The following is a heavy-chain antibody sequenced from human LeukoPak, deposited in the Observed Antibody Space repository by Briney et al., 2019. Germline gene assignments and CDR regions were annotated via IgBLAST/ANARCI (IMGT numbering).Heavy chain of an antibody. D-gene: IGHD2-21*02. V-gene: IGHV4-59*01. CDR1: GGSISSYY. CDR3: ARDLLYCGGDYYSGDYYYYGMDV. J-gene: IGHJ6*02. Sequence: SETLSLTCTVSGGSISSYYWSWIRQPPGKGLEWIGYIYYSGSTNYNPSLKSRVTISVDTSKNQFSLKLSSVTAADTAVYYCARDLLYCGGDYYSGDYYYYGMDVWGQGTTVTVSS. CDR2: IYYSGST.